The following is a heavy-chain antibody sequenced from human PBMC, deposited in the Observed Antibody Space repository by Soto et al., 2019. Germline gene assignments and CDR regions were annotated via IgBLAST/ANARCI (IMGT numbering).Heavy chain of an antibody. CDR2: ISGSGGST. V-gene: IGHV3-23*01. CDR3: AKGRRGYCSSTSCPRYAFDI. D-gene: IGHD2-2*01. Sequence: GGSLRLSCAASGFTFSSYAMSWVRQAPGKGLEWVSAISGSGGSTYYADSVKGRFTISRDNSKNTLYLQMNSLRAEDTAVYYCAKGRRGYCSSTSCPRYAFDIWGQGTMVTVSS. CDR1: GFTFSSYA. J-gene: IGHJ3*02.